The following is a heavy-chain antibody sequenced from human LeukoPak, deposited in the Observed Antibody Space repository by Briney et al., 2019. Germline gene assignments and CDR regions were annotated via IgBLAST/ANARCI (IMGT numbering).Heavy chain of an antibody. J-gene: IGHJ3*02. CDR3: ARDGITGNAFDI. V-gene: IGHV1-69*13. CDR1: GGTFSSYA. CDR2: IIPIFGTA. Sequence: ASVKVSCKASGGTFSSYAISWVRQAPGQGLGWMGGIIPIFGTANYAQKFQGRVTITADESTSTAYMELSSLRSEDTAVYYCARDGITGNAFDIWGQGTMVTVSS. D-gene: IGHD1-14*01.